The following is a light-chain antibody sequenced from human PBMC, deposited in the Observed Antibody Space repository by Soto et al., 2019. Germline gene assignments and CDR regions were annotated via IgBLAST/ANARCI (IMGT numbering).Light chain of an antibody. CDR3: QQSFSAPRP. Sequence: DIQMSQSPSSLSASVGDSVTITCRASETIIDYLNWYQQQPGEAPKLLIFSASSLHSGVPSRFRGSGSGTHFTLTISSLQPEDFATYFCQQSFSAPRPFGQGTKLQAK. CDR1: ETIIDY. CDR2: SAS. J-gene: IGKJ2*01. V-gene: IGKV1-39*01.